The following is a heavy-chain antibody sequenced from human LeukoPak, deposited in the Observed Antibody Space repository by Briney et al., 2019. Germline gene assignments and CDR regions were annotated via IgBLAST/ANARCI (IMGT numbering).Heavy chain of an antibody. CDR1: GYTFTDYY. J-gene: IGHJ5*02. D-gene: IGHD6-25*01. CDR3: ARGMEIAASNWFDP. Sequence: ASVKVSCKASGYTFTDYYMHWVRQAPGQGLEWMGWISAYNGDTNYAQTFQGRVTLTTDTSTSTAYMELTSLRSGDTAVYYCARGMEIAASNWFDPWGQGTLVTVSS. V-gene: IGHV1-18*04. CDR2: ISAYNGDT.